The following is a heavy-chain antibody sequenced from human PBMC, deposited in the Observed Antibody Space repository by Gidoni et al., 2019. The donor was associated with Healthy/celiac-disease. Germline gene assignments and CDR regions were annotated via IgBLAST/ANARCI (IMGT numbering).Heavy chain of an antibody. CDR1: GGTFSSYA. Sequence: QAQLVQPGAEVKKPGSSVKVSCKASGGTFSSYAISWVRPAPGQGLEWMGGIIPIFGTATYAQKFQGSVTITADESTSPAYMELSSLRSEDTAVYYCARVPLPPSGDYFDYWGQGTLVTVSS. J-gene: IGHJ4*02. CDR3: ARVPLPPSGDYFDY. D-gene: IGHD4-17*01. V-gene: IGHV1-69*01. CDR2: IIPIFGTA.